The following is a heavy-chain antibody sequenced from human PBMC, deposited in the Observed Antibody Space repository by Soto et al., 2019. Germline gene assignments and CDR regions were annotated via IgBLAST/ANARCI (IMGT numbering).Heavy chain of an antibody. CDR3: ASSRFLEWLSITEYYFDY. D-gene: IGHD3-3*01. CDR2: IYYSGST. J-gene: IGHJ4*02. CDR1: GGSISSYY. Sequence: PSETLSLTCTVSGGSISSYYWSWIRQPPGKGLEWIGYIYYSGSTNYNPSLKSRVTISVDTSKNQFSLNLNSVTAADTAVYYCASSRFLEWLSITEYYFDYWGQGTLVTVS. V-gene: IGHV4-59*08.